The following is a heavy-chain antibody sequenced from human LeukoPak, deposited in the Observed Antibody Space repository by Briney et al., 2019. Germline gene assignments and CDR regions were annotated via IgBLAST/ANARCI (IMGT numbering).Heavy chain of an antibody. Sequence: PGGSLRLSCTASGFTFSKNAMAWVRQAPGKGLEWVSGIGSDDNKHYGDSVRGRFTISRDNTENTVYLQMNSLRAEDTAVYYCARGDGYNDAEYLQHWGQGTLVTVS. D-gene: IGHD5-24*01. CDR3: ARGDGYNDAEYLQH. CDR1: GFTFSKNA. CDR2: IGSDDNK. J-gene: IGHJ1*01. V-gene: IGHV3-23*01.